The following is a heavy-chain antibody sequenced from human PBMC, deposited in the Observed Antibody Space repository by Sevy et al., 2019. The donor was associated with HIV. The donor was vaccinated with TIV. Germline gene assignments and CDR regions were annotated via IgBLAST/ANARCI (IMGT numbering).Heavy chain of an antibody. D-gene: IGHD4-17*01. CDR2: IGGSGGST. V-gene: IGHV3-23*01. Sequence: GGSLRLSCAASGFTFSSYAMSWVRQAPGKGLEWVSAIGGSGGSTYYADSVKGRFTISRDNSKNTLYLQMNSLRAEDTAVYYCAKAPTVVTRYYYYGMDVWGQGTTVTVSS. CDR3: AKAPTVVTRYYYYGMDV. J-gene: IGHJ6*02. CDR1: GFTFSSYA.